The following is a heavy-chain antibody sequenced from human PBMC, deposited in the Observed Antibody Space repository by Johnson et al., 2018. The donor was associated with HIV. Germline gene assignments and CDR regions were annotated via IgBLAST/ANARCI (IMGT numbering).Heavy chain of an antibody. CDR2: IPYDGSSK. V-gene: IGHV3-30*18. D-gene: IGHD3-10*02. CDR3: AKSHARFGLSGDGVCHN. CDR1: GFTFSNYG. Sequence: QVQLVESGGGVVQPGGSLRLSCAASGFTFSNYGMDWVRQVPGKGLEWVAAIPYDGSSKYYPDAVKGRFTISRDNSKNTVYLQMTSLRSEDTAVYYCAKSHARFGLSGDGVCHNWGEGTMVTGSS. J-gene: IGHJ3*02.